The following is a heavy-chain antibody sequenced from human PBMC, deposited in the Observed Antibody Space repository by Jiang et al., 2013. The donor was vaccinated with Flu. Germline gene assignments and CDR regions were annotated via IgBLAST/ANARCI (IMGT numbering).Heavy chain of an antibody. CDR1: GGTFSSSS. CDR2: IMPIFGRA. Sequence: GAEVKKPGSSVKVSCRASGGTFSSSSISWVRQDPGQGLEWMGGIMPIFGRANYAQKFQGRVTITAAKSTTTVYLELSSLRSEDTAVYYCARGSSDCSSASCPFDYWGQGTLVTVSS. V-gene: IGHV1-69*06. CDR3: ARGSSDCSSASCPFDY. D-gene: IGHD2-2*01. J-gene: IGHJ4*02.